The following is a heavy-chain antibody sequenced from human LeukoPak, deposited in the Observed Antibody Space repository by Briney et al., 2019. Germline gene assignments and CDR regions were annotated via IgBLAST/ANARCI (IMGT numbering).Heavy chain of an antibody. CDR2: INSDGSTT. CDR3: ARVDCSGGSCYFDY. D-gene: IGHD2-15*01. Sequence: GGSLRLSCAASGFTFSRYWMHWVRQTPGKGLVWVSRINSDGSTTRYADSVKGRFTISRDNAKNTLDLQMSSLRAEDTAVYYCARVDCSGGSCYFDYWGQGTLVTVSS. J-gene: IGHJ4*02. V-gene: IGHV3-74*01. CDR1: GFTFSRYW.